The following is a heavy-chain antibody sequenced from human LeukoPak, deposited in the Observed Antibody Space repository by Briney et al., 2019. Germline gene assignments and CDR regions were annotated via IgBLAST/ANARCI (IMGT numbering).Heavy chain of an antibody. J-gene: IGHJ3*02. D-gene: IGHD3-22*01. V-gene: IGHV4-59*01. CDR1: GGSISSYY. Sequence: SETLSLTCTVSGGSISSYYWSWIRQPPGKGLEWIGYIYYSGSTNYSPSLKSRVTISVDTSKNQFSLKLSSVTAADTAVYYCARDLGQYYYDSSGYYDAFDIWGQGTMVTVSS. CDR3: ARDLGQYYYDSSGYYDAFDI. CDR2: IYYSGST.